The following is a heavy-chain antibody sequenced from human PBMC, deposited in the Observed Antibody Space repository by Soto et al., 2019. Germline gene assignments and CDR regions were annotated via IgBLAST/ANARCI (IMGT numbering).Heavy chain of an antibody. J-gene: IGHJ4*02. Sequence: VQLLESGGALVQPGGSLRLSCAASGFTFSDYAMTWVRQAPGKGLEWVSHTSGNGGSTYYADSVKGRFTISRDNSRDTMQLQMNSLRAEATALYYCTRTLFIAARGVEPFDYWGQGALVTVSS. D-gene: IGHD6-6*01. CDR1: GFTFSDYA. V-gene: IGHV3-23*01. CDR3: TRTLFIAARGVEPFDY. CDR2: TSGNGGST.